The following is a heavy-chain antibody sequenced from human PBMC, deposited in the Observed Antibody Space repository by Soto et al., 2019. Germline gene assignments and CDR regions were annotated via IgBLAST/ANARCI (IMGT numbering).Heavy chain of an antibody. CDR2: ISAYNGNT. CDR3: ARDVAVVPAATECWFDP. D-gene: IGHD2-2*01. Sequence: QVQLVQSGAEVKKPGASVKVSCKASGYTFTSYGISWVRQAPGQGLEWMGWISAYNGNTNYAQKLQGRVTMTTDTSTSTAYIELRSLRSDDTAVYYCARDVAVVPAATECWFDPWGQGTLVTVSS. CDR1: GYTFTSYG. J-gene: IGHJ5*02. V-gene: IGHV1-18*01.